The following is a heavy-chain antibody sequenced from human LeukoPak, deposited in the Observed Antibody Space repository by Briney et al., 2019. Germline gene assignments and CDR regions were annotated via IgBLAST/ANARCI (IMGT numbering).Heavy chain of an antibody. V-gene: IGHV4-39*01. CDR1: GGSISSSSYY. J-gene: IGHJ4*02. CDR3: ARAGFGDPYYFDY. D-gene: IGHD3-10*01. Sequence: PSETLSLTCTVSGGSISSSSYYWGWIRQPPGKGLEWIGSIYYSGSTYYNPSLKSRVTISVDTSKNQFSLKLSSVTAADTAVYYCARAGFGDPYYFDYWGQGTLVTVSS. CDR2: IYYSGST.